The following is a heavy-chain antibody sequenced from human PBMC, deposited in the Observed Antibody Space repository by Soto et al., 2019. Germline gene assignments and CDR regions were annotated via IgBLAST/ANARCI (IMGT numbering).Heavy chain of an antibody. D-gene: IGHD2-8*01. J-gene: IGHJ6*02. CDR3: ARGHSTDCSNGVCSFFYNHEMDV. Sequence: GASVKVSFKASGYSFTDYHIHWVRQAPGQGLEWLGRINPKSGGTSTAQKFQGWVTMTRDRSISTVYMELTRLRSDDTAVYFCARGHSTDCSNGVCSFFYNHEMDVWGQGTTVTAP. V-gene: IGHV1-2*04. CDR1: GYSFTDYH. CDR2: INPKSGGT.